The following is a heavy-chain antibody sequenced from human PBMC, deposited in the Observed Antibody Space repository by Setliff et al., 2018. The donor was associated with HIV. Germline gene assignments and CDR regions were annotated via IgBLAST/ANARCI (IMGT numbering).Heavy chain of an antibody. Sequence: SETLSLTCTVSGGSISSYYWSWIRQPPGKGLEWIGYVYTSETTNYNPSLKSRVTISVDTSKNQFSLQLNSVTAADTAVYFCARTRAPYFFAFWCQGAQVTVSS. CDR2: VYTSETT. CDR1: GGSISSYY. J-gene: IGHJ4*02. V-gene: IGHV4-4*08. D-gene: IGHD1-26*01. CDR3: ARTRAPYFFAF.